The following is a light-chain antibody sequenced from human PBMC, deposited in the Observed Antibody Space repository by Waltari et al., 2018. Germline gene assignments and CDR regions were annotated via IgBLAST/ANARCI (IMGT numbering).Light chain of an antibody. CDR2: DDR. CDR1: RSNIGAGYD. V-gene: IGLV1-40*01. J-gene: IGLJ2*01. CDR3: QSFDNSLSGVV. Sequence: QSVLTQPPSVSGAPGQRVTISCTGSRSNIGAGYDVHWYQQLPGTAPKLLIFDDRSRHSGVPDRFSGSKSGTSASLAITGLQAEDEAAYYCQSFDNSLSGVVFGGGTKLTVL.